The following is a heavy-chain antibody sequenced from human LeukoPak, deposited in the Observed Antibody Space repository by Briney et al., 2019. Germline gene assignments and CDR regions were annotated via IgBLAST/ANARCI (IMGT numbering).Heavy chain of an antibody. Sequence: GGSLRLSCAASGFTFCGSAMHWVRQASGKGLEWVGRIRSKTNDYATAYAASVKGRFTISRDDSKNTAYLQMNNLKTEDTAVYYCTRIGPTTADYWGQGTLVTVSS. J-gene: IGHJ4*02. CDR3: TRIGPTTADY. CDR2: IRSKTNDYAT. D-gene: IGHD5-12*01. CDR1: GFTFCGSA. V-gene: IGHV3-73*01.